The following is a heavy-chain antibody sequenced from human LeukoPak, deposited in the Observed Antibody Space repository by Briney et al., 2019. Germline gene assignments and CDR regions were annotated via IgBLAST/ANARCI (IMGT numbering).Heavy chain of an antibody. J-gene: IGHJ4*02. CDR3: ARGDATVTKWYNLQDFDY. CDR1: GFTFSSYW. V-gene: IGHV3-74*01. Sequence: GGSLRLSCAASGFTFSSYWMHWVRQAPGKGLVWVSRINTDGSSTSYADSVKGRFTISRDNAKNTLYLQMNSLRAEDTAVYYCARGDATVTKWYNLQDFDYWGQGTLVTVSS. CDR2: INTDGSST. D-gene: IGHD4-17*01.